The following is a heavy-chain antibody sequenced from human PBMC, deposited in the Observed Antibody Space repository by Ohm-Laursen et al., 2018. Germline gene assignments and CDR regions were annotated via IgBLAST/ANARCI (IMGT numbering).Heavy chain of an antibody. V-gene: IGHV3-66*01. Sequence: SLRLSCAASGFTINSNYLNWARQAPGKGLEWVSVIYTDDITSYADSVKGRFTISRDISKNAPYLHMNSLRAEDRGVYYCVRGLADGVHLNWGQGTLVAVSS. CDR1: GFTINSNY. D-gene: IGHD4-17*01. CDR2: IYTDDIT. J-gene: IGHJ4*02. CDR3: VRGLADGVHLN.